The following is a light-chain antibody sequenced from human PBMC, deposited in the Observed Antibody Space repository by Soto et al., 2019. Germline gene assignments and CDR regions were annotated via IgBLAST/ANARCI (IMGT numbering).Light chain of an antibody. CDR1: KSISSY. CDR2: AAS. Sequence: DIQMTPSPSSLSASVGDRVPITCRASKSISSYLNWYQQKPGKAPKLLIYAASSLQSGVPSRFSGSGSGTDFTLTISSLQPEDFATYYCQQSYSTPRTFGQGTKLEIK. CDR3: QQSYSTPRT. V-gene: IGKV1-39*01. J-gene: IGKJ2*01.